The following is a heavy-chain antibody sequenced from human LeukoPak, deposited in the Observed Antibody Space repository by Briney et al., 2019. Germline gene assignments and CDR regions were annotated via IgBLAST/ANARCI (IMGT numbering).Heavy chain of an antibody. CDR1: GGTFSSYA. CDR2: IIPIFGTA. Sequence: ASMKVSCKASGGTFSSYAISWVRQAPGQGLEWMGGIIPIFGTANYAQKFQGRVTITTDESTSTAYMELSSLRSEDTAVYYCARVSGSYSYYFDYWGQGTLVTVSS. CDR3: ARVSGSYSYYFDY. V-gene: IGHV1-69*05. D-gene: IGHD1-26*01. J-gene: IGHJ4*02.